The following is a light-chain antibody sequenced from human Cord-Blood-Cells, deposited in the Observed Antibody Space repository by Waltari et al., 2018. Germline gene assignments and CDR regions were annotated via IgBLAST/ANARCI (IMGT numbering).Light chain of an antibody. J-gene: IGLJ3*02. CDR3: CSYAGGSTWV. CDR2: EGS. Sequence: QSALTQPASVSGSPGKSITISCTGTSSDVGSYNLVSWYQQHPGKAPKLMIYEGSKRPSGVSKRFSGSKSGNTASLTISGLQSEDEADYYCCSYAGGSTWVFGGGTKLTVL. CDR1: SSDVGSYNL. V-gene: IGLV2-23*01.